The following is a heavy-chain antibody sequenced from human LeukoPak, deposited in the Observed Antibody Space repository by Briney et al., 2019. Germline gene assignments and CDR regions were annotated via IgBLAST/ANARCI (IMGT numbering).Heavy chain of an antibody. CDR3: ARWAGGYYKNFDY. J-gene: IGHJ4*02. Sequence: SETLSITCAVYGGSLSGYYWSLIPQPPSKGLDWIGEINHSGSTNYNPSLKSRVTISAHTSKNQFSLKLSSVTAADTAVYYCARWAGGYYKNFDYWGQGTLVTVSS. D-gene: IGHD3-3*01. CDR2: INHSGST. V-gene: IGHV4-34*01. CDR1: GGSLSGYY.